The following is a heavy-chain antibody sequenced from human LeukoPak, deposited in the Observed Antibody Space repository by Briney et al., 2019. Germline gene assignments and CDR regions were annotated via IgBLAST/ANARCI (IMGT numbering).Heavy chain of an antibody. CDR1: GFTFSSYT. CDR2: ITSNSRYI. D-gene: IGHD4-23*01. Sequence: GGSLRLSCAASGFTFSSYTINWVRQAPGKGLEWVSSITSNSRYIFYADSVKGRFTISRDNAQNSLYLQMNSLRAEDTAVYYCARDDGGNFNDALDIWGQGTMVAVSS. CDR3: ARDDGGNFNDALDI. V-gene: IGHV3-21*01. J-gene: IGHJ3*02.